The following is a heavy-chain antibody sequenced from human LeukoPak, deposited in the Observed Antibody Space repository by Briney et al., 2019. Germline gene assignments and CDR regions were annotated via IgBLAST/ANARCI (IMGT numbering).Heavy chain of an antibody. V-gene: IGHV3-64*01. CDR1: GFTFSSYA. CDR2: ISSNGGST. Sequence: PGGTLRLSCAASGFTFSSYAMHWVRQAPGKGLEYVSAISSNGGSTYYANSVKGRFTISRDNSKNTLYLQMGSLRAEDMAVYYCAVAAAGAFDYWGQGTLVTVSS. J-gene: IGHJ4*02. D-gene: IGHD6-13*01. CDR3: AVAAAGAFDY.